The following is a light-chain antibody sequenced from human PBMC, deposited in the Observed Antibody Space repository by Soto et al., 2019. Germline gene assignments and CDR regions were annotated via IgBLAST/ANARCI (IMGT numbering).Light chain of an antibody. V-gene: IGKV1-39*01. CDR2: AAS. J-gene: IGKJ4*01. CDR1: QSINNH. Sequence: DIQMTQSPSSLSASVGDRVTITCRASQSINNHLNWYQQRPGKAPKVIIYAASSLQSGVPSRFSGSGYGRDFTLTISSLQPEDFATYSCQQSYSTPLTFGGGTKVEVK. CDR3: QQSYSTPLT.